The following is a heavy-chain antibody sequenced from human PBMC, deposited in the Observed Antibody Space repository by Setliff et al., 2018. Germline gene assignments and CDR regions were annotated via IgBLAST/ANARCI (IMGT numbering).Heavy chain of an antibody. CDR1: GGTFSSYA. J-gene: IGHJ6*02. CDR3: ARGLSWELLEALGYYYYGMDV. CDR2: IIPILGIA. D-gene: IGHD1-26*01. V-gene: IGHV1-69*10. Sequence: SVKVSCKASGGTFSSYAISWVRQAPGQGLEWMGGIIPILGIANYAQKFQGRVTITADKSTSTAYMELSSLRYEDTAVYYCARGLSWELLEALGYYYYGMDVWGQGTMVTVSS.